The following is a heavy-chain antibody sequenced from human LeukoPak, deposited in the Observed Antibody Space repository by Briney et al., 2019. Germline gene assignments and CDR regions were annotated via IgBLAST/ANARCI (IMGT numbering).Heavy chain of an antibody. V-gene: IGHV3-23*01. CDR2: ISGSGDTT. D-gene: IGHD6-13*01. J-gene: IGHJ4*02. CDR3: AKDRVIATGIGEFDY. CDR1: GFTLSSYA. Sequence: GGSLRLSCAGSGFTLSSYAMSWVRQAPGKGLEWVTAISGSGDTTYYADSVKGRFTISRDSSRNTLYLHMNSLRAEDTAVYYCAKDRVIATGIGEFDYWGQGTLVTVSS.